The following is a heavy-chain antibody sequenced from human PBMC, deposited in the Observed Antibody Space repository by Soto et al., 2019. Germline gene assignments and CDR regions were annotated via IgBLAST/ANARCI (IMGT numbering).Heavy chain of an antibody. D-gene: IGHD1-26*01. CDR3: ARCSKWEPLTSIDY. CDR2: INPNSGGT. J-gene: IGHJ4*02. CDR1: GYTFTGYY. Sequence: ASVKVSCKAAGYTFTGYYMHWVRQAPGQGLEWMGWINPNSGGTNYAQKFQGWVTMTRDASISTAYMELSRLRSDDTAVYYCARCSKWEPLTSIDYWGQGPLVPLS. V-gene: IGHV1-2*04.